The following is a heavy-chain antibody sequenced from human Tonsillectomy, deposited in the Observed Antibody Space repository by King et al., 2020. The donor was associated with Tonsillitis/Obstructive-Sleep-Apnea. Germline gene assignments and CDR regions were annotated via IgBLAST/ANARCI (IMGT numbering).Heavy chain of an antibody. CDR2: IYYSGST. J-gene: IGHJ6*03. Sequence: VQLQESGPGLVKPSQTLSLTCTVSGGSISSGGYYWSWIRQHPGKGLEWIGYIYYSGSTYYNPSLKSRVTISVDTSKNQFSLKLSSGTAADTAVYYCARKKRAESSSLEVYYYMDVWGKGTTVTVSS. CDR3: ARKKRAESSSLEVYYYMDV. D-gene: IGHD6-13*01. CDR1: GGSISSGGYY. V-gene: IGHV4-31*03.